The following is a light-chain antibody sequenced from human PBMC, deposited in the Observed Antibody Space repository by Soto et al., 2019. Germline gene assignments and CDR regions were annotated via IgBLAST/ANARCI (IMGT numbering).Light chain of an antibody. CDR2: GAS. CDR1: QSVSSN. J-gene: IGKJ1*01. Sequence: EILMTQSPSTLAVSPGERATLSCRASQSVSSNLAWYQQKPGQAPRLLIYGASTRATGIPVRFSGSASGTEFTLTISSLQSEDFKVYYCQQYNKWPLTFGQGTKVDIK. CDR3: QQYNKWPLT. V-gene: IGKV3-15*01.